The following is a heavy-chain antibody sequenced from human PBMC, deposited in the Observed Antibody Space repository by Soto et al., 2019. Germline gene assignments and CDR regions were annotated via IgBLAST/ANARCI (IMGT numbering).Heavy chain of an antibody. D-gene: IGHD6-6*01. J-gene: IGHJ3*01. CDR1: GGSFTGYY. V-gene: IGHV4-34*02. Sequence: QVQLSQSGAGPLKPSETLSLTCAVNGGSFTGYYWTYIRQPPAKGLEWIWEVNHRGTTTYNPSLKSRVTSSVDASNDPCSLTLSSVTAAGTAVYYWARSPPCSSFSGCDVWGQGTMVTVSS. CDR3: ARSPPCSSFSGCDV. CDR2: VNHRGTT.